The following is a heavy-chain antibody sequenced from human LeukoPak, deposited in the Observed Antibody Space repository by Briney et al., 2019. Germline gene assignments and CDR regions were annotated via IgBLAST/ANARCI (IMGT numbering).Heavy chain of an antibody. D-gene: IGHD6-19*01. CDR2: INPNSGGT. J-gene: IGHJ6*02. CDR1: GYTFTGYY. Sequence: ASVKVSCKASGYTFTGYYMHWVRQAPGQGLEWMGWINPNSGGTNYAQKFQGWVTMTRDTSISTAYMELSRLRSDDTAVYYCARYVGYSSGWFYYYYYGMDVWGQGTTVTVSS. V-gene: IGHV1-2*04. CDR3: ARYVGYSSGWFYYYYYGMDV.